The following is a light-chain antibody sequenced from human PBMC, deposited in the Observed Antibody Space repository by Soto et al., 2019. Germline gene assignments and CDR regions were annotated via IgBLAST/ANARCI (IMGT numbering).Light chain of an antibody. J-gene: IGLJ1*01. CDR2: EVS. CDR3: SSYTISSTYV. Sequence: QSALTQPASVSGSHGQSITISCTGTSSDVGGYSYVSWYQQHPGKAPKLIIYEVSDRPSGVSNRFSGSKSGNTASLTISGLQAEDEAAYYCSSYTISSTYVFGSGTKATVL. V-gene: IGLV2-14*01. CDR1: SSDVGGYSY.